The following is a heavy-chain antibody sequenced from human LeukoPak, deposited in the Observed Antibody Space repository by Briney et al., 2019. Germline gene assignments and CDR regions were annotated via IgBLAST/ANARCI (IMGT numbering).Heavy chain of an antibody. D-gene: IGHD5-12*01. CDR1: GYTFTDYG. Sequence: ASVKVSCKASGYTFTDYGITWVRQAPGQGLEWMGWISASSGDTKYAQKLQGRVTMTRDTSISTAYMELDRLKSDDTAVYYCARDATSYDYINYWGQGTLVTVSS. V-gene: IGHV1-18*01. CDR3: ARDATSYDYINY. CDR2: ISASSGDT. J-gene: IGHJ4*02.